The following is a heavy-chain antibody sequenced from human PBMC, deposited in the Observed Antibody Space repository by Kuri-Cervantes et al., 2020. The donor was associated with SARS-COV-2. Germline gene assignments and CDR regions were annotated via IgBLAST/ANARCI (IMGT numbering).Heavy chain of an antibody. D-gene: IGHD5-18*01. V-gene: IGHV3-73*01. J-gene: IGHJ6*02. CDR2: IRSKANSYAT. Sequence: GGSLRLSCAASGFTFSGPAMHWVRQASGKGLEWVGRIRSKANSYATAYAASVKGRFTISRDDSKNTAYLQMNSLKTEDTAVYYCTRHVDTGADYYYYGMDVWGQGTTVTVSS. CDR1: GFTFSGPA. CDR3: TRHVDTGADYYYYGMDV.